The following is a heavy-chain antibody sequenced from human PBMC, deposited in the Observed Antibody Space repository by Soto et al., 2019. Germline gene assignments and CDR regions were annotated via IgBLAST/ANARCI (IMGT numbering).Heavy chain of an antibody. Sequence: ASVKVSCKASGYTFTSYYMHWVRQAPGQGLEWMGIINPSGGSTSYAQKFQGRVTMTRDTSTSTVYMELSSLRSEDTAVYYCARDLPHSTWFPYYYYGMDVWGQGTTVTVSS. CDR3: ARDLPHSTWFPYYYYGMDV. V-gene: IGHV1-46*01. J-gene: IGHJ6*02. D-gene: IGHD3-10*01. CDR1: GYTFTSYY. CDR2: INPSGGST.